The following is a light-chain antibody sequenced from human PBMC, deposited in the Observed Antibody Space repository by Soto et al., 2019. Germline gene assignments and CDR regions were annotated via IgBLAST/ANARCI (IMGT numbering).Light chain of an antibody. CDR3: QQCNTWPPVT. CDR2: GAS. CDR1: QSISSY. J-gene: IGKJ1*01. V-gene: IGKV3-15*01. Sequence: EIVLTQSPATLSLSPGERATLSCWASQSISSYLAWYQQKPGQAPRLLIYGASTRATGIPARFSGSGSGTEFTLTISSLQSEDFAVYYCQQCNTWPPVTFGQGTKVDIK.